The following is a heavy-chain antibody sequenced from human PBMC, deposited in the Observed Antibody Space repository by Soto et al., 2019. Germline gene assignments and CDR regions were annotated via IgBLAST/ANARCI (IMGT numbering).Heavy chain of an antibody. CDR3: VRRHVSATGIDWFDP. CDR1: GYTFTSYG. J-gene: IGHJ5*02. Sequence: ASVKVSCKASGYTFTSYGIHWVRQAPGQRLEWMGWINAANGDTIYSPKFQGRVTITRDTSASTAYVELSSLRSEDTALYYCVRRHVSATGIDWFDPWGQGTLVTVSS. D-gene: IGHD6-13*01. V-gene: IGHV1-3*01. CDR2: INAANGDT.